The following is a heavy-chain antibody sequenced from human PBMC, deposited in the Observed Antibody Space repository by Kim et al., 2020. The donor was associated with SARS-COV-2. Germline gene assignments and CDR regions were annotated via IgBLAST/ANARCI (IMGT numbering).Heavy chain of an antibody. Sequence: YAESGKGRFTISRDNSKNTLYLQMNSLRAEDTAVYYCAPGSLTGTTLMSYWGQGTLVTVSS. V-gene: IGHV3-23*01. D-gene: IGHD1-7*01. J-gene: IGHJ4*02. CDR3: APGSLTGTTLMSY.